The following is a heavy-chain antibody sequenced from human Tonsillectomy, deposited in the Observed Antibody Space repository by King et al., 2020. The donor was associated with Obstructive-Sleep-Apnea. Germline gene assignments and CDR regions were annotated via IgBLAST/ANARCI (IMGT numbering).Heavy chain of an antibody. J-gene: IGHJ4*02. CDR2: INHSGST. Sequence: VQLQQWGAGLLKPSETLSLTCAVYGGSFSGYYWSWIRQPPGKGLEWIGEINHSGSTSYNPSLKGRVTISVDTSKNQFSLKLSSVTAADTAVYYCARGSGWTNFDYWGQGTLVTVSS. V-gene: IGHV4-34*01. CDR3: ARGSGWTNFDY. D-gene: IGHD6-19*01. CDR1: GGSFSGYY.